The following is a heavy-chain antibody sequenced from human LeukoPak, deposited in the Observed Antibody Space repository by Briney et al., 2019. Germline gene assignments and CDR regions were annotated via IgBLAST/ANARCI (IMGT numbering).Heavy chain of an antibody. Sequence: GASVKVSCKASGYTFTGYYMHWVRQAPGQGLEWMGWINPNSGGTNYAQKFQGRVTMTRDTSISTAYMELSRLRSDDTAVYYCARDQAGGSSSTSYTIDYWGQGTLVTVSS. CDR2: INPNSGGT. D-gene: IGHD2-2*01. CDR1: GYTFTGYY. CDR3: ARDQAGGSSSTSYTIDY. J-gene: IGHJ4*02. V-gene: IGHV1-2*02.